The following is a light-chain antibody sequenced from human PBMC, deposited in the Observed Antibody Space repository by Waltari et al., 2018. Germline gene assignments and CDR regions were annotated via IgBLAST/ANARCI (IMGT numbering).Light chain of an antibody. CDR2: AVR. J-gene: IGLJ1*01. CDR3: SSYSSSSTRV. V-gene: IGLV2-14*03. Sequence: SALTQPASVSGSPGQSITISCTGTSSDVGGYHYVSWYRKHPGKAPKLMIYAVRNRPSGVSNRCSGSKSGNTAALPISGLQAEDEADYYCSSYSSSSTRVFGTGAKVTVL. CDR1: SSDVGGYHY.